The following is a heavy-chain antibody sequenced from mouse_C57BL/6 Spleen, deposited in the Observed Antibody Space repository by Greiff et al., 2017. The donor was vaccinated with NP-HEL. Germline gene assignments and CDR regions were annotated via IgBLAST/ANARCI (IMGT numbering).Heavy chain of an antibody. CDR3: AKGVYYGSSLDV. CDR1: GYTFTDYY. CDR2: INPNNGGT. Sequence: EVQLQQSGPELVKPGASVKISCKASGYTFTDYYMNWVKQSHGKSLEWIGDINPNNGGTSYNQKFKGKATLTVDKSSSTAYMELRSLTSEDSAVYYCAKGVYYGSSLDVWGTGTTVTVSS. J-gene: IGHJ1*03. D-gene: IGHD1-1*01. V-gene: IGHV1-26*01.